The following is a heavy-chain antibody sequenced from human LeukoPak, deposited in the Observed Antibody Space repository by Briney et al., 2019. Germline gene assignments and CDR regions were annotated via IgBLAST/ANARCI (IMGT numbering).Heavy chain of an antibody. CDR1: GGTFSSYA. CDR2: IIPIFGTA. D-gene: IGHD3-3*01. J-gene: IGHJ6*03. Sequence: SVKVSCKASGGTFSSYAISWVRQAPGQGLEWMGGIIPIFGTANYAQKSQGRVTITADESTSTAYMELSSLRSEDTAVYYCARGGLAYYDSHMDVWGKGTTVTVSS. V-gene: IGHV1-69*13. CDR3: ARGGLAYYDSHMDV.